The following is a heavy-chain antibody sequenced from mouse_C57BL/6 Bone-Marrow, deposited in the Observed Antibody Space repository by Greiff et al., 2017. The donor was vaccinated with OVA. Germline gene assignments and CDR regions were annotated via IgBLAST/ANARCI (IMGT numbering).Heavy chain of an antibody. CDR2: LWRGGST. CDR1: GFSLTSYG. Sequence: VQLQQSGPGLVQPSQSLSITCTVSGFSLTSYGVHWVRQSPGKGLEWLGVLWRGGSTDYNAAFMSRLSITKDNSKSQVFFKMNSLQADDTAIYDCAKGGYGSSFDVWGTGTTVTVSS. V-gene: IGHV2-5*01. D-gene: IGHD1-1*01. CDR3: AKGGYGSSFDV. J-gene: IGHJ1*03.